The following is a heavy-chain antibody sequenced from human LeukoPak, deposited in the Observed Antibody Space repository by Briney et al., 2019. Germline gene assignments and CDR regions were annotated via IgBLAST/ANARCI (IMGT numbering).Heavy chain of an antibody. Sequence: GGSLRLSCAASGFTFSSYAMHWVRQAPGKGLEWVAVISYDGSNKYYADSVKGRFTISRDNSKNTLYLQMNSLRAEDTAVYYCARDLTVVPAAISVYWGQGTLVTVSS. J-gene: IGHJ4*02. CDR2: ISYDGSNK. D-gene: IGHD2-2*01. CDR1: GFTFSSYA. V-gene: IGHV3-30-3*01. CDR3: ARDLTVVPAAISVY.